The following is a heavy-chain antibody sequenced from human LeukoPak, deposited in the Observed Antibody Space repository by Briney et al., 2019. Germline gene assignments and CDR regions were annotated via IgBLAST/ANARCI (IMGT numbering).Heavy chain of an antibody. D-gene: IGHD3-22*01. CDR3: AKGDSRFDY. V-gene: IGHV3-7*01. CDR2: IKQDGTEK. CDR1: GFTFSSYG. Sequence: GGSLRPSCAASGFTFSSYGMHWARQAPGKGLEWVAHIKQDGTEKYYVDSVKGRFTISRDNSKNTLYLQMNSLRAEDTAVYYCAKGDSRFDYWGQGTLVTVSS. J-gene: IGHJ4*02.